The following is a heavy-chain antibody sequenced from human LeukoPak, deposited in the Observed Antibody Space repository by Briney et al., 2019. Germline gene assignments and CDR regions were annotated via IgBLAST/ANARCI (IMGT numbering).Heavy chain of an antibody. V-gene: IGHV4-61*02. Sequence: SETLSLTCTVSGGSIGSGSYYWSWIRQPAGKGLEWIGRIYTSGSTNYNPSLKSRVTISVDTSKNQFSLKLSSVTAADTAVYYCARGTVGRTYCGGDCYSPIDYWGQGTLVTVSS. J-gene: IGHJ4*02. D-gene: IGHD2-21*01. CDR2: IYTSGST. CDR3: ARGTVGRTYCGGDCYSPIDY. CDR1: GGSIGSGSYY.